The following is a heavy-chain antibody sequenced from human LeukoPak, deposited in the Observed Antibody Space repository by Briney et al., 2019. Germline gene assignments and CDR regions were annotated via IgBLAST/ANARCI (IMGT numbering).Heavy chain of an antibody. CDR1: GFTFSSYA. Sequence: GGSLRLSCAASGFTFSSYAMSWVRQAPGKGLELVSAISGSGGSTYYADSVKGRFTISRDNSKNTLYLQMNSLRAEDTAVYYCAKVGWPYIEYSGSYYSWFDPWGQGTLVTVSS. J-gene: IGHJ5*02. D-gene: IGHD1-26*01. V-gene: IGHV3-23*01. CDR2: ISGSGGST. CDR3: AKVGWPYIEYSGSYYSWFDP.